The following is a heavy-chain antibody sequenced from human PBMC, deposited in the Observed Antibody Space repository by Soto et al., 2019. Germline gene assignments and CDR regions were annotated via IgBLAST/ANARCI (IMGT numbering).Heavy chain of an antibody. J-gene: IGHJ6*02. Sequence: QVQLVESGGGVVQPGRSLRLSCAASGFTFSSYGMHWVRQAPGKGLEWVAVISYDGSNKYYADSVKGRFTIYRDNSKNTLYLQMNSLRAEDTAVVYCSEDRGWGAERCYCDMDAWGQGTTVTVSS. D-gene: IGHD1-1*01. CDR2: ISYDGSNK. CDR3: SEDRGWGAERCYCDMDA. CDR1: GFTFSSYG. V-gene: IGHV3-30*18.